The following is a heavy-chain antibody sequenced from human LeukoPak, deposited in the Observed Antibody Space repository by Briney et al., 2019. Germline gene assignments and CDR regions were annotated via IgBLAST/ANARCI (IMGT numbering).Heavy chain of an antibody. Sequence: PGGSLRLSCAASGVTFSSYAMSWVRQAPGKGLEWVSVISGNGGRTYYADSVKGRFTISRDNSKNTLYLQMNSLRAEDTAVYYCAKVRDLDTVLGRFDNWGQGTLVTVSS. CDR3: AKVRDLDTVLGRFDN. D-gene: IGHD5-18*01. V-gene: IGHV3-23*01. CDR2: ISGNGGRT. CDR1: GVTFSSYA. J-gene: IGHJ5*02.